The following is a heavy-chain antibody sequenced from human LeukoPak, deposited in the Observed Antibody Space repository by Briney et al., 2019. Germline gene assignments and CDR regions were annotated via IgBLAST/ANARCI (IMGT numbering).Heavy chain of an antibody. J-gene: IGHJ4*02. D-gene: IGHD6-6*01. CDR2: IWYDGSNK. CDR1: GFTFSSYG. CDR3: ARSPYSSSHFDY. Sequence: QPGGSLRLSCAASGFTFSSYGMHWVRQAPGKGLEWVAVIWYDGSNKYYADSVKGRFTISRDNSKNTLYLQMNSLRAEDTAVYYCARSPYSSSHFDYWGQGTLDTVSS. V-gene: IGHV3-33*01.